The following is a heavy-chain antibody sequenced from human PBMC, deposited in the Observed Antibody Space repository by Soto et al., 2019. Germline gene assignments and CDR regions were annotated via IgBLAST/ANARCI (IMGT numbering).Heavy chain of an antibody. CDR3: AGSPYSGDYLFEC. V-gene: IGHV1-69*13. CDR2: IIPIFGTA. D-gene: IGHD1-26*01. CDR1: GGTFSGYA. Sequence: GASVKVSCKASGGTFSGYAISWVRQAPGQGLEWMGGIIPIFGTANYAQKFQGRVTITADESTSTAYMELSSLRSEDTAVYYCAGSPYSGDYLFECWGQGPLVIVSS. J-gene: IGHJ4*02.